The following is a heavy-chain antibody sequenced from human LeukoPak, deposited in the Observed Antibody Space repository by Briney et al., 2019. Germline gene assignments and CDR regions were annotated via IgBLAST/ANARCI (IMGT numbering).Heavy chain of an antibody. CDR3: AREGEYAIFGVVIYYFDY. CDR2: IYYSGST. D-gene: IGHD3-3*01. J-gene: IGHJ4*02. Sequence: PSQTLSLTCTVSGGSISSGGYYWSWIRQHPGKGLEWIGYIYYSGSTYYNPSLKSRVTISVDTSKNQFSLKLSSVTAADTAVYYCAREGEYAIFGVVIYYFDYWGQGTLVTVSS. CDR1: GGSISSGGYY. V-gene: IGHV4-31*03.